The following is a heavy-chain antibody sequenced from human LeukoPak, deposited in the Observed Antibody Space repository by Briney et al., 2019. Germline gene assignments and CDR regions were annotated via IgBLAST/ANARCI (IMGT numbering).Heavy chain of an antibody. CDR1: GFTFSNAW. CDR3: TTQPHSTYYDFWSGYLFDY. CDR2: FKSKADGGTT. D-gene: IGHD3-3*01. V-gene: IGHV3-15*01. J-gene: IGHJ4*02. Sequence: GGSLRLSCVASGFTFSNAWMTWVRQAPGKGLEWVGRFKSKADGGTTDYAAPVKGRFTISRDDSKNTLYLQMNSLKTEDTAVYYCTTQPHSTYYDFWSGYLFDYWGQGTLVTVSS.